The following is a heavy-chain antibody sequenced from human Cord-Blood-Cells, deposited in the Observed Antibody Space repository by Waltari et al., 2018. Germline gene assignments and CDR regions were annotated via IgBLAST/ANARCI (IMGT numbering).Heavy chain of an antibody. CDR3: AHKTAGGSGFDY. CDR2: IYWNDDK. V-gene: IGHV2-5*01. D-gene: IGHD2-15*01. J-gene: IGHJ4*02. CDR1: GFSLSTSGVG. Sequence: QITLKESGPTLVKPTQTLTLTCTFSGFSLSTSGVGVGWIRQPPGKALEWLALIYWNDDKRYSPSLKSRLTITKYTSKNQVVLTMTNMDPVDTATYYCAHKTAGGSGFDYWGQGTLVTVSS.